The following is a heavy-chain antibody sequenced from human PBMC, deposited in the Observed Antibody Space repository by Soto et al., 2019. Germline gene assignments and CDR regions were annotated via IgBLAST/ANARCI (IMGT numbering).Heavy chain of an antibody. V-gene: IGHV2-5*02. CDR3: AHRVLRTVFGVVTTTAIYFDF. CDR1: GFSLTTSGVG. CDR2: IYWDDDK. D-gene: IGHD3-3*01. Sequence: QITLNESGPTQVKPRQTLTLTCTFSGFSLTTSGVGVGWIRQSPGKAPEWLALIYWDDDKRYSASLKSGLTITKDTSKNQVVLTMADLDPADTATYYCAHRVLRTVFGVVTTTAIYFDFWGQGTPVAVSS. J-gene: IGHJ4*02.